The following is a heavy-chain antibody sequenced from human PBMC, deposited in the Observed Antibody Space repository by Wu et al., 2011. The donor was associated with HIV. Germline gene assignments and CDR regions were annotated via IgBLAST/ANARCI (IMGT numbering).Heavy chain of an antibody. Sequence: QVQLVQSGAEVKKPGASVKISCKASGYTLSNYFMHWVRQAPGQTLEWMGILNPRGGATSYAQKFQGRVTMTTDTSTSTVYMELSSLRSEDTAVYFCARSGEAAAHYYYYLNIWGEGTTVTVSS. V-gene: IGHV1-46*01. CDR1: GYTLSNYF. D-gene: IGHD2-21*01. J-gene: IGHJ6*03. CDR2: LNPRGGAT. CDR3: ARSGEAAAHYYYYLNI.